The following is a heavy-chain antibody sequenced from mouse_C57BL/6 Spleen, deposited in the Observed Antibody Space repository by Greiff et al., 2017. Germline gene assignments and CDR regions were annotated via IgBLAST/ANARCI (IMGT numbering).Heavy chain of an antibody. V-gene: IGHV1-85*01. Sequence: QVQLQQSGPELVQPGASVKLSCKASGYTFTSYDINWVKQRPGQGLEWIGWIYPRAGSTKYNEKVKGKATLTVDTSDSTAYMELHSLTSEDAAVYFCARDDYYAMDDWGQGTSVTVSS. J-gene: IGHJ4*01. CDR3: ARDDYYAMDD. CDR2: IYPRAGST. CDR1: GYTFTSYD.